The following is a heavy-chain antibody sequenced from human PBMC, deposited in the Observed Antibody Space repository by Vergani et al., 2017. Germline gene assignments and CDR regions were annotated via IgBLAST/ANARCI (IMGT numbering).Heavy chain of an antibody. CDR3: TTDPRYCGDGSCYWLRDHHYYGMDV. J-gene: IGHJ6*02. CDR2: IKSTFDRGTT. Sequence: EVQLVESGGGIVKPGGSLRLSCVASGFSFRNAWMNWVRRTPGKGLEWVDRIKSTFDRGTTDYAAAVKGRFTISRDDSKNTLFLQMNGLKTEDIGVYYCTTDPRYCGDGSCYWLRDHHYYGMDVWGQGTTVTVS. D-gene: IGHD2-21*01. CDR1: GFSFRNAW. V-gene: IGHV3-15*07.